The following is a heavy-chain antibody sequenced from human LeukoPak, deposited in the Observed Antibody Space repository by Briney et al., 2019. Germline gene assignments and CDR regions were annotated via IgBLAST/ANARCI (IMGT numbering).Heavy chain of an antibody. V-gene: IGHV3-48*03. CDR1: GFTFSSYE. Sequence: GGSLRLSCAASGFTFSSYEMNWVRQAPWKGLEWVSYISSSGSTIYYADSVKGRFTISRDNAKNSLYLQMNSLRAEDTAVYYCARVSYYYDSSGLFDYWGQGTLVTVSS. D-gene: IGHD3-22*01. CDR2: ISSSGSTI. J-gene: IGHJ4*02. CDR3: ARVSYYYDSSGLFDY.